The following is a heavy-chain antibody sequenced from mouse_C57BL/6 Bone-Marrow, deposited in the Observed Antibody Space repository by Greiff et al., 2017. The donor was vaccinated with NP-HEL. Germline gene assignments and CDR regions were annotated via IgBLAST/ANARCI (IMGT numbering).Heavy chain of an antibody. Sequence: VQLQHSGAELVRPGASVKLSCTASGFNIKDDYMHWVKQRPEQGLEWIGWIDPENGDTEYASKFQGKATITADTSSNTAYLQLSSLTSEDTAVYYCTTLEAQATPFDYWGQGTTLTVSS. V-gene: IGHV14-4*01. D-gene: IGHD3-2*02. J-gene: IGHJ2*01. CDR3: TTLEAQATPFDY. CDR1: GFNIKDDY. CDR2: IDPENGDT.